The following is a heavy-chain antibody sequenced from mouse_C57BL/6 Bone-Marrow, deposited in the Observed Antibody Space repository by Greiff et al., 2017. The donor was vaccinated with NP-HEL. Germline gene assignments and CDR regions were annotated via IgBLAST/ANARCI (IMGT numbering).Heavy chain of an antibody. CDR3: ARDYDDYWAYFDY. V-gene: IGHV1-66*01. CDR1: GYSFTSYY. J-gene: IGHJ2*01. Sequence: VQLQQSGPELVKPGASVKISCKASGYSFTSYYIHWVKQRPGQGLEWIGWIYPGSGNTKYNEKFKGKATLTADTSSSTAYMQLSSLTSEDSAVYYCARDYDDYWAYFDYWGQGTTLTVSS. D-gene: IGHD2-3*01. CDR2: IYPGSGNT.